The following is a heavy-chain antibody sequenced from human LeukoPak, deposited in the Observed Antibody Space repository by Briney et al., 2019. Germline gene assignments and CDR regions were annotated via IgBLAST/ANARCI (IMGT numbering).Heavy chain of an antibody. D-gene: IGHD3-10*01. CDR3: VSRVAMLWFGESDLDY. CDR1: GYTFTGYY. J-gene: IGHJ4*02. V-gene: IGHV1-2*02. CDR2: INPNSGGT. Sequence: GASVKVSCKASGYTFTGYYMHWVRQAPGQGREWMGWINPNSGGTNCAQKFQGRVTMTRDTSISTAYMELSRLRSDDTAVYYCVSRVAMLWFGESDLDYWGQGTLVTVSS.